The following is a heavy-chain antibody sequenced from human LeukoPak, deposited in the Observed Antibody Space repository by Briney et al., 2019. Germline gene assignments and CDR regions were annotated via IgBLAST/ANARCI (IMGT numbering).Heavy chain of an antibody. CDR2: ISSSSSYI. CDR1: GFTFSSYS. J-gene: IGHJ4*02. Sequence: GGSLRLSCAASGFTFSSYSMNWVRQAPGKGPEWVSSISSSSSYIYYAASVKGRFTISRDNAKNSLYLQMNRLRAEDTAVYYCARERQLERLAFGKEGSAFDYWGQGTLVTVSS. V-gene: IGHV3-21*01. CDR3: ARERQLERLAFGKEGSAFDY. D-gene: IGHD1-1*01.